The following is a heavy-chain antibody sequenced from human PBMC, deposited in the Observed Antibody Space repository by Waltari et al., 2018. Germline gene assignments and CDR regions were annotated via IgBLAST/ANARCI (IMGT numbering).Heavy chain of an antibody. CDR3: ARAVGATFYFDY. D-gene: IGHD1-26*01. V-gene: IGHV4-38-2*01. CDR2: IYHSGGP. Sequence: QVQLQESGPGLVKPSETLSLTCAVSDYSISSGYFWGWIRQPPGKGLEWIGGIYHSGGPYYNPSLESRVTISVDTSKNQFSLKLSSVTAADTAVYYCARAVGATFYFDYWGQGTLVTVSS. J-gene: IGHJ4*02. CDR1: DYSISSGYF.